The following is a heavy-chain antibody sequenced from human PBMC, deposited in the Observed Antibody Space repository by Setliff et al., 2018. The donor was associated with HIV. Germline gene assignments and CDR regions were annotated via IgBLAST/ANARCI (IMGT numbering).Heavy chain of an antibody. CDR2: INPNSGGT. J-gene: IGHJ4*02. CDR3: ARVPRTGPLDY. Sequence: ASVKVSCKASGYTFTGYYMHWVRQAPGQGLEWMGWINPNSGGTNCAQKFQGRVTMTTDTSTSTAYMDLRSLRADDTALYYCARVPRTGPLDYWGQGTLVTVSS. V-gene: IGHV1-2*02. CDR1: GYTFTGYY.